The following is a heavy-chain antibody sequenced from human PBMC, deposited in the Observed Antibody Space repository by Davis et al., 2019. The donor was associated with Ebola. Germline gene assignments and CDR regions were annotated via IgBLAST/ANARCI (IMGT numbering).Heavy chain of an antibody. CDR1: GFTFGDYA. D-gene: IGHD3-3*01. J-gene: IGHJ4*02. CDR3: TMSFYDFWSGSN. CDR2: IRSKAYGGTT. V-gene: IGHV3-49*03. Sequence: GGSLRLSCTASGFTFGDYAMSWFRQAPGKGLEWVGFIRSKAYGGTTEYAASVKGRFTISRDDSKNIAYLQMNSLKTEDTALYYCTMSFYDFWSGSNWGQGTLVTVSS.